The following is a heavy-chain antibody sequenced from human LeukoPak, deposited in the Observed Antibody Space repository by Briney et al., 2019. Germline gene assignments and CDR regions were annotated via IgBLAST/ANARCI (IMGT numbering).Heavy chain of an antibody. CDR2: IYYSGST. D-gene: IGHD3-10*01. CDR1: GGSISSYY. J-gene: IGHJ6*03. CDR3: AREGYYGSGSYNYYYYYMDV. V-gene: IGHV4-59*01. Sequence: SETLSLTCTVSGGSISSYYWSWIRKPPGKGLEWIGYIYYSGSTNYNPSLKSRVTISADTSKNQFSLKLSSVTAADTAVYYCAREGYYGSGSYNYYYYYMDVWGKGTTVTISS.